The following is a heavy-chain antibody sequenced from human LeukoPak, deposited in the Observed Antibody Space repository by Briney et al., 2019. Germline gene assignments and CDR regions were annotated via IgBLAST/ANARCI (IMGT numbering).Heavy chain of an antibody. J-gene: IGHJ4*02. CDR3: ARRAGSGRSFDY. Sequence: SETLSLTCTVSGGSVSSGTCYWSWIRQPPGKGLEWIGYIYYTGSTNYNPSLKSRLTISVDTSKNQFSLKLSSVTAADTAVYYCARRAGSGRSFDYWGQGTLVTVSS. D-gene: IGHD3-10*01. V-gene: IGHV4-61*01. CDR1: GGSVSSGTCY. CDR2: IYYTGST.